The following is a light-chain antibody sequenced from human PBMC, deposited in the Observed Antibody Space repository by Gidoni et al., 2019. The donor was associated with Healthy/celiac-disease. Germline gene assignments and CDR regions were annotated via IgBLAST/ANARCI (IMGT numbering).Light chain of an antibody. V-gene: IGKV4-1*01. Sequence: DIVITQSPASLPVSLGERATINCKSSQSVLYSSNNKNYLAWYQQKPGQPPKLLIHWASTRESGVPDRFSGSGSGTDFTLTSSSLQAEDVAVYYCQQYYSTPTWTFGQGTKVEIK. J-gene: IGKJ1*01. CDR1: QSVLYSSNNKNY. CDR3: QQYYSTPTWT. CDR2: WAS.